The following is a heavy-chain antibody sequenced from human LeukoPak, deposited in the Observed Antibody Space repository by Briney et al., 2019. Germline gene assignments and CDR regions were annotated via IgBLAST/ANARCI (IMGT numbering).Heavy chain of an antibody. Sequence: ASVKVSCKASGYTFTSYDINWVRQATGQGLEWMGWMNPNSGNTGYAQKFQGRVTMTRNTSISTAYMELSSLGSDDTAIFYCAIRDWSGKIDFWGQGTRVTVSS. V-gene: IGHV1-8*01. D-gene: IGHD1-1*01. J-gene: IGHJ4*02. CDR3: AIRDWSGKIDF. CDR2: MNPNSGNT. CDR1: GYTFTSYD.